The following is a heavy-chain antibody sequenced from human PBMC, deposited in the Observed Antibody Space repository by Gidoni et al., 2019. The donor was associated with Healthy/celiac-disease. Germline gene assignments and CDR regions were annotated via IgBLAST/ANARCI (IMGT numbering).Heavy chain of an antibody. D-gene: IGHD5-12*01. V-gene: IGHV3-21*01. CDR2: IISSSSYI. CDR1: GFTFSSYS. CDR3: ARDPSLEMATISPPYYFDY. Sequence: EVQLVESGGGLVKPGGSLRLSCAASGFTFSSYSMHWVRQAPGKGLEWVSSIISSSSYIYYADSVKGRFTISRDNAKNSLYLQMNSLRAEDTAVYYCARDPSLEMATISPPYYFDYWGQGTLVTVSS. J-gene: IGHJ4*02.